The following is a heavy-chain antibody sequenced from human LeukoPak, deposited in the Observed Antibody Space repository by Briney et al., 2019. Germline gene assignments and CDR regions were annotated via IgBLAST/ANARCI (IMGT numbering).Heavy chain of an antibody. CDR3: ARDFPARDWFFDL. Sequence: ASVKVSCKASGGTFSNFGISWVRQAPGQGLEYMGWINANTGNPTYAQGFTGRFVFSLDTSVSTAYLQISSLKAEDTAVYYCARDFPARDWFFDLWGRGTLVTVSS. J-gene: IGHJ2*01. CDR2: INANTGNP. V-gene: IGHV7-4-1*02. CDR1: GGTFSNFG.